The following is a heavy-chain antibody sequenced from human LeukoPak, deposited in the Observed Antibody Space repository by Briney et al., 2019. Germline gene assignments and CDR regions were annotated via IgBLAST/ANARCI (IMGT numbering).Heavy chain of an antibody. CDR1: GGSISSSSYY. CDR3: ARAGEMATTTFDY. J-gene: IGHJ4*02. D-gene: IGHD5-24*01. Sequence: SETLSLTCTVSGGSISSSSYYWGWIRQPPGKGLGWIGSIYYSGSTYYNPSLKSRVTISVDTSKNQFSLKLSSVTAADTAVYYCARAGEMATTTFDYWGQGTLVTVSS. CDR2: IYYSGST. V-gene: IGHV4-39*07.